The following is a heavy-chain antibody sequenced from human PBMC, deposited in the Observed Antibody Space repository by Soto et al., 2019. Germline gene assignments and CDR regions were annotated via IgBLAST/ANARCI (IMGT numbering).Heavy chain of an antibody. Sequence: QVQLVESGGGVVQPGEPLRLSCAASGFPFNNYAMHWVRQAPGRGLEWVAAVSSDGNHQHYANSVKGRFTISRDNSKNTLILQMNSLRVEDTAIYYCARDSEERPGIFRFAPWGQGTLIPVSS. CDR1: GFPFNNYA. CDR3: ARDSEERPGIFRFAP. D-gene: IGHD1-1*01. V-gene: IGHV3-30-3*01. J-gene: IGHJ5*02. CDR2: VSSDGNHQ.